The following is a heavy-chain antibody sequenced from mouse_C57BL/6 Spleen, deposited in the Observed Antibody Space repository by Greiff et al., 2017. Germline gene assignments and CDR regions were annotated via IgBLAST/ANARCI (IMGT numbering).Heavy chain of an antibody. CDR1: GYTFTSYW. CDR2: IDPSDSYT. Sequence: VQLQQPGAELVMPGASVKLSCKASGYTFTSYWMHWVKQRPGQGLEWIGEIDPSDSYTNYNQKFKGKSTLTVDTSSSTAYMQLSRLTSEDSAVYYWARGDYYGSSYAMDYWGQGTSVTVSS. V-gene: IGHV1-69*01. CDR3: ARGDYYGSSYAMDY. D-gene: IGHD1-1*01. J-gene: IGHJ4*01.